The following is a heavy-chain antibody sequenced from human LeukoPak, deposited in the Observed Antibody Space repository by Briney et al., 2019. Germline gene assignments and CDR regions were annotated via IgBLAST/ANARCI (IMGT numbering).Heavy chain of an antibody. CDR1: GGSFSGYY. Sequence: SETLSLTCAVYGGSFSGYYWSWNRQPPGKGLEWIGEINHSGSTNYNPSLKSRVTISVDTSKNQFSLKLTSVTAADTAVYYCASVWFGSLEDAFDIWGQGTMVTVSS. CDR2: INHSGST. CDR3: ASVWFGSLEDAFDI. J-gene: IGHJ3*02. D-gene: IGHD3-10*01. V-gene: IGHV4-34*01.